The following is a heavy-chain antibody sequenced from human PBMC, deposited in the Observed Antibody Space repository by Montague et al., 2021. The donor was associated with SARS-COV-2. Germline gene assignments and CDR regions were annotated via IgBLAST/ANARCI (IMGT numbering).Heavy chain of an antibody. D-gene: IGHD2-15*01. CDR1: GFTFSSYW. Sequence: SLRLSCAASGFTFSSYWMSWVRQAPGKGLEWVANIKQDGSENYYVDSVKGRFTVSRDNAKNSLYLQMNSLRAEDTAAYHCAKRYCSGGSCYSGFDPWGQGTLVTVSS. CDR2: IKQDGSEN. V-gene: IGHV3-7*03. CDR3: AKRYCSGGSCYSGFDP. J-gene: IGHJ5*02.